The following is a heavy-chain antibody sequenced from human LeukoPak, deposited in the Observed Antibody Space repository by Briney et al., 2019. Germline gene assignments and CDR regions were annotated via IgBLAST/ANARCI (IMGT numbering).Heavy chain of an antibody. CDR3: SKSAERDTYYYYGMDV. CDR1: GFTFSSYA. Sequence: GGSLRLSCAASGFTFSSYAMSWVRQAPGKGLEWVSAISGSGGSTYYADSVKGRFTISRDNSKNTLYLQMGSLRAEDTAVYYCSKSAERDTYYYYGMDVWGQGTTVTVSS. V-gene: IGHV3-23*01. CDR2: ISGSGGST. J-gene: IGHJ6*02. D-gene: IGHD1-1*01.